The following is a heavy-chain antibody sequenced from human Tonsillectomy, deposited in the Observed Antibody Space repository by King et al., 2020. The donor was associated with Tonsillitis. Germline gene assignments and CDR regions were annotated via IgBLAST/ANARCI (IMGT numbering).Heavy chain of an antibody. D-gene: IGHD6-19*01. V-gene: IGHV3-9*01. CDR2: ISWNSGSI. J-gene: IGHJ4*02. CDR3: AKAISGGDYRSGPRPFDY. CDR1: GFTFDDYA. Sequence: VQLVESGGGLVQSGRSLRLSCAASGFTFDDYAMHWVRQAPGKGLEWVSGISWNSGSIGYADSVKGRFTISRDNAKNSLYLQMNSLRAEDTALYYCAKAISGGDYRSGPRPFDYWGQGTLVTVSS.